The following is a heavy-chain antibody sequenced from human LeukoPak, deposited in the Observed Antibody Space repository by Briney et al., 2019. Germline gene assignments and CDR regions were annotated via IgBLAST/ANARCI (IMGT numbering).Heavy chain of an antibody. CDR1: GYSFTSYW. Sequence: GESLKISCQGSGYSFTSYWIGWVRQMPGKGLEWMGIIYPGDSDTRYSPSFQGQVTISADKSISTAYLQWSSLKASDTATYYCARPGGPYSNRYYFDYWGQGTLVTVSS. J-gene: IGHJ4*02. D-gene: IGHD4-11*01. V-gene: IGHV5-51*01. CDR2: IYPGDSDT. CDR3: ARPGGPYSNRYYFDY.